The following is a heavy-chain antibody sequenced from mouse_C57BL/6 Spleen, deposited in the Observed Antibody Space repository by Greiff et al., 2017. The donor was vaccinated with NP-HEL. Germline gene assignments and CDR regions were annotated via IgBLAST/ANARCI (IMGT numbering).Heavy chain of an antibody. CDR3: ARQATVVASDWYFDV. CDR1: GFTFSSYG. D-gene: IGHD1-1*01. J-gene: IGHJ1*03. V-gene: IGHV5-6*01. Sequence: DVQLVESGGDLVKPGGSLKLSCAASGFTFSSYGMSWVRQTPDKRLEWVATISSGGSYTYYPDSVKGRFTISRDNAKNTLYLQMSSLKSEDTAMYYCARQATVVASDWYFDVWGTGTTVTVSS. CDR2: ISSGGSYT.